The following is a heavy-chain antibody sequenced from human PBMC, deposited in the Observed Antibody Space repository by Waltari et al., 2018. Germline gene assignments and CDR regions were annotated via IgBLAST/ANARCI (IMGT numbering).Heavy chain of an antibody. V-gene: IGHV3-48*04. J-gene: IGHJ4*02. CDR1: GFTFSSYS. D-gene: IGHD6-6*01. Sequence: EVQLVESGGGLVQPGGSLRLSCAASGFTFSSYSMNLVRQAPGKGLEWVSYISSSSSTIYYADSVKGRFTISRDNAKNSLYLQMNSLRAEDTAVYYCARDEGIAARRGDYWGQGTLVTVSS. CDR2: ISSSSSTI. CDR3: ARDEGIAARRGDY.